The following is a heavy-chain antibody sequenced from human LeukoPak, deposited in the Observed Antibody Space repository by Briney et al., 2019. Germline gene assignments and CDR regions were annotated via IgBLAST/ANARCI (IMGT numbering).Heavy chain of an antibody. V-gene: IGHV1-18*01. Sequence: GSAKVSSKASGDTFTGDGISSVPEAPGQGVEWMGWISSYNGKTNYAQKLQGRVTMTTDTSTSTAYMELRSLRSDDTAVYYCARAGDGYKPRNYWGQGTLVTVSS. D-gene: IGHD5-24*01. CDR2: ISSYNGKT. CDR1: GDTFTGDG. J-gene: IGHJ4*02. CDR3: ARAGDGYKPRNY.